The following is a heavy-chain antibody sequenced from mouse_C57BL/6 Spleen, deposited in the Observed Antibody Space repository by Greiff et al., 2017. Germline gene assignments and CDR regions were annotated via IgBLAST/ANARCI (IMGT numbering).Heavy chain of an antibody. CDR3: AKWGYLYARGY. CDR2: ISYDGSN. V-gene: IGHV3-6*01. CDR1: GYSITSGYY. D-gene: IGHD2-2*01. Sequence: EVQLQESGPGLVKPSQSLSLTCSVTGYSITSGYYWTWIRQFPGNQLEWLSYISYDGSNNYNPYLKNRTSITPDTSKNQLFLKLNAVTTVDTAIYYWAKWGYLYARGYWGQGTSVTVS. J-gene: IGHJ4*01.